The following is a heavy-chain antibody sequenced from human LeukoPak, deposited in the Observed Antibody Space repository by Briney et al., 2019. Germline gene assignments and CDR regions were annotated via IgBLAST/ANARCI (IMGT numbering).Heavy chain of an antibody. Sequence: PSETLSLTCAVYGGSLNSYYWSWIRQPPGKGLEWIGEINHSGSTNYNPSLKSRVTISVDTSKNQFSLKLSSVTAADTAVYYCARQPSYGSKSQKPYYFDYWGQGTLVTVSS. CDR3: ARQPSYGSKSQKPYYFDY. V-gene: IGHV4-34*01. J-gene: IGHJ4*02. D-gene: IGHD3-10*01. CDR2: INHSGST. CDR1: GGSLNSYY.